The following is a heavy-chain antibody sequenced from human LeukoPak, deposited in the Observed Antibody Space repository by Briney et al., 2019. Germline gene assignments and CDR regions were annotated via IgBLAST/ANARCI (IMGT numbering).Heavy chain of an antibody. Sequence: SETLSLTCTVSGGSIGSSSHYWGWIRQPPGKGLEWIGSIYYSGSTYYNPSLKSRVTISVDTSKNQFSLKLSSVTAADTAVYYCVRRGDSYAVFDNWGQGTLVTVSS. CDR3: VRRGDSYAVFDN. D-gene: IGHD5-18*01. CDR2: IYYSGST. CDR1: GGSIGSSSHY. V-gene: IGHV4-39*01. J-gene: IGHJ4*02.